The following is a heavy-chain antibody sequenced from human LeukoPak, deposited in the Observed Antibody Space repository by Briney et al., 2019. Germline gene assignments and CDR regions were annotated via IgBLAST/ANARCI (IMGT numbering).Heavy chain of an antibody. D-gene: IGHD5-24*01. J-gene: IGHJ6*03. V-gene: IGHV4-34*01. CDR2: ISQSGST. CDR1: GGSFGGYY. Sequence: SETLSLTCAIYGGSFGGYYWSWIRQPPGKGLEWIGEISQSGSTNYNPSLKSRVTISVDTSKNQFSLRLSSVTAADTAVYYCARGRRDGYGYYYYYMDVWGKGTTVTISS. CDR3: ARGRRDGYGYYYYYMDV.